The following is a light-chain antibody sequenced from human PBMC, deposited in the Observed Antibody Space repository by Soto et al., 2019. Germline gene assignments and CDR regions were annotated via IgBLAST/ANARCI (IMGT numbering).Light chain of an antibody. CDR1: SSDIGDYNY. CDR2: EVT. CDR3: SSYTSSNTLI. Sequence: QSALTQPASVSGSPGQSITISCTGTSSDIGDYNYVSWHQQQPGKAPKLMIYEVTNRPSGVSNRFSGSKSGNTASLTISGLQAEDEADYYCSSYTSSNTLIFCGGTKLTVL. V-gene: IGLV2-14*01. J-gene: IGLJ2*01.